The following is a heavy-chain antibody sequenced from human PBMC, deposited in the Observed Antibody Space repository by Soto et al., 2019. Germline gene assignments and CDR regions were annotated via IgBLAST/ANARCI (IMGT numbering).Heavy chain of an antibody. CDR1: GFTFSSSA. V-gene: IGHV1-58*02. J-gene: IGHJ3*02. CDR3: AADSTSQNVDRVSEGAFDI. Sequence: QMQLVQSGPEVKKPGTSVKVSCKASGFTFSSSAMQWVRQARGQGLEWIGWIVVGSGDRNYAQKFQGRVTLTRDMXTNTAYMELSSLRSDDTAVYYCAADSTSQNVDRVSEGAFDIWGQGTMVTVSS. CDR2: IVVGSGDR. D-gene: IGHD3-9*01.